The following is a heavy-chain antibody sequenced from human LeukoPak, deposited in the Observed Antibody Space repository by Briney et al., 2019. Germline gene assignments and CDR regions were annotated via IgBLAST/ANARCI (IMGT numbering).Heavy chain of an antibody. Sequence: GGSLRLSCAASGFTVSSNYMSWVRQAPGKGLEWVSVIYSGGSTYYADSVKGRFTISRDNSKNTLYLQMSSLRAEDTAVYYCAKDGRDYYDSLRSRYYYYGMDVWGQGTAVTVSS. CDR2: IYSGGST. CDR1: GFTVSSNY. V-gene: IGHV3-66*01. D-gene: IGHD3-22*01. CDR3: AKDGRDYYDSLRSRYYYYGMDV. J-gene: IGHJ6*02.